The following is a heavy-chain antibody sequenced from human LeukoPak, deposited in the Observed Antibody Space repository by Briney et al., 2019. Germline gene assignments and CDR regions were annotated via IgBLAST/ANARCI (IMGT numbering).Heavy chain of an antibody. CDR1: RLTFSTYA. J-gene: IGHJ4*02. V-gene: IGHV3-74*01. Sequence: GGSLRLSCTASRLTFSTYAMNWVRQAPGKGLVWVSRINSDGSSTSYADSVKGRFTISRDNAKNTLYLQMNSLRAEDTAVYYCTRAAAGTFDYWGQGTLVTVSS. D-gene: IGHD6-13*01. CDR2: INSDGSST. CDR3: TRAAAGTFDY.